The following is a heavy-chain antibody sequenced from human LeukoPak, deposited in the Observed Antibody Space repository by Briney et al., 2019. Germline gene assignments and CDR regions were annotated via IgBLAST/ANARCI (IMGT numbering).Heavy chain of an antibody. J-gene: IGHJ4*02. V-gene: IGHV3-33*01. CDR2: IWYDGNNK. D-gene: IGHD2-2*01. Sequence: GGSQRLSCAASGFTFRNFGMHWVRQAPGKGLEWVAVIWYDGNNKYYADSVKGRFTISRDNSKNTLYLQMKSLRAEDTAVYYCARDYHGLDYWGQGTLVTVSS. CDR1: GFTFRNFG. CDR3: ARDYHGLDY.